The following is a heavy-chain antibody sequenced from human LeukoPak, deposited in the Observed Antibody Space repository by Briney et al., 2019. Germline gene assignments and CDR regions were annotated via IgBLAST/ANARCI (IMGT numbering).Heavy chain of an antibody. CDR3: ARSHQLLGYGMDV. V-gene: IGHV3-7*01. CDR2: IKQDGSEK. D-gene: IGHD2-2*01. Sequence: GGSLRLSCAASGFTFSSYWMSWVRQAPGRGLEWVANIKQDGSEKYYVDSVKGRFTISRDNAKNSLYLQMNSLRAEDTAVYYCARSHQLLGYGMDVWGQGTTVTVSS. J-gene: IGHJ6*02. CDR1: GFTFSSYW.